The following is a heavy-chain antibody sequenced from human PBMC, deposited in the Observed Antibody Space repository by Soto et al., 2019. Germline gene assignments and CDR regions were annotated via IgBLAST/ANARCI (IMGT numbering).Heavy chain of an antibody. CDR2: ISAYNGNT. CDR3: ARDDPMITFGGVIVVSDY. J-gene: IGHJ4*02. CDR1: GYTFTSDG. V-gene: IGHV1-18*01. Sequence: ASVKGSCKASGYTFTSDGSSWVRQAPGQGLEWMGWISAYNGNTNYAQKLQGRVTMTTDTSTSTAYMELRSLRSDDTAVYYCARDDPMITFGGVIVVSDYWGQGTLVTVSS. D-gene: IGHD3-16*02.